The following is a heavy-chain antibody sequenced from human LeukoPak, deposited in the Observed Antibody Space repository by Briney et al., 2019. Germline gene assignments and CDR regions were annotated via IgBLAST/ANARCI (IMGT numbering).Heavy chain of an antibody. D-gene: IGHD3-3*01. J-gene: IGHJ4*02. V-gene: IGHV1-24*01. CDR3: ATDGVLTIFGVVIPFYY. Sequence: ASVKVSCKVSGYTLTELSMHWVRQAPGKGLEWMGGFDPEDGETIYAQKFQGRVTMTEDTSTDTAYMELSSLRSEDTAVYYCATDGVLTIFGVVIPFYYWGREPWSPSPQ. CDR1: GYTLTELS. CDR2: FDPEDGET.